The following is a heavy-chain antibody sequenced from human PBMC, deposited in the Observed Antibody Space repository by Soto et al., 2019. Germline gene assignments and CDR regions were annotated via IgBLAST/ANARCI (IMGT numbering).Heavy chain of an antibody. CDR1: GGSISSSSYY. CDR2: IYYSGST. V-gene: IGHV4-39*07. J-gene: IGHJ5*02. D-gene: IGHD6-6*01. CDR3: ARDQRIAAYNWFDP. Sequence: KPSETLSLTCTVSGGSISSSSYYWGWIRQPPGKGLEWIGSIYYSGSTYYNPSLKSRVTISVDTSKDQFSLKLSSVTAADTAVYYCARDQRIAAYNWFDPWGQGTLVTVSS.